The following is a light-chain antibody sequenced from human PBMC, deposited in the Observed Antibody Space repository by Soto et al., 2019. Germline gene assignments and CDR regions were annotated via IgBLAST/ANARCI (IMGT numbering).Light chain of an antibody. CDR1: QSVSSNS. Sequence: EIVLTQSPGTLSLSPGERATLSFRASQSVSSNSLGWYQQKSGQAPRLLIYGASSRATGIPDRFSGSGSGTDFTLTISSLEPDDFAVYYCQQYGTSPKTFGQGTKVEVK. V-gene: IGKV3-20*01. CDR3: QQYGTSPKT. CDR2: GAS. J-gene: IGKJ1*01.